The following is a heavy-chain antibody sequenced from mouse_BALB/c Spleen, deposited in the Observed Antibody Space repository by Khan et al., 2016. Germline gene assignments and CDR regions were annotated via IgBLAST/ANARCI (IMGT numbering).Heavy chain of an antibody. Sequence: VRLQQSGAELVKPGASVKLSCTASGFNIKDTYIHWVKQRPEQGLEWIVRIDPGNGNTRYDPKFQGKATITADTSSNTASLHLSSLTSEDTAVYYFARRGPIFYYGSSCGYWGQGTTLTVSS. CDR1: GFNIKDTY. CDR3: ARRGPIFYYGSSCGY. D-gene: IGHD1-1*01. V-gene: IGHV14-3*02. J-gene: IGHJ2*01. CDR2: IDPGNGNT.